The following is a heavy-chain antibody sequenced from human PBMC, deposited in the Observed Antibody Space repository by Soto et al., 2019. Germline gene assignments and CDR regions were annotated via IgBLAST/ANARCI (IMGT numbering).Heavy chain of an antibody. J-gene: IGHJ6*02. D-gene: IGHD3-16*02. CDR1: GYTFTSYA. Sequence: ASVKVSCKASGYTFTSYAMHWVRQAPGQRLEWMGWINAGNGNTKYSQKFQGRVTITRDTSASTAYMELSSLRSEDTAVYYCARSVINYYYYYGMDVWGQGTTVTVSS. CDR2: INAGNGNT. CDR3: ARSVINYYYYYGMDV. V-gene: IGHV1-3*01.